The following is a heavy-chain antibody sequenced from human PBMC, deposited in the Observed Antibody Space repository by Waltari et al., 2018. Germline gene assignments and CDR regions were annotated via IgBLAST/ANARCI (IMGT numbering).Heavy chain of an antibody. CDR2: IIDGGYII. Sequence: EVQLLDSGGGLVQPGGSLRLSGAASGFNFHNDDMTWVRQAPGKGLAWVSFIIDGGYIIHYADSVNGRFTISRDNSKNMLYLQMNSLRAEDTAVYYCAKYCLMGATRAFDYWGQGVLVTVSS. CDR3: AKYCLMGATRAFDY. V-gene: IGHV3-23*01. J-gene: IGHJ4*02. CDR1: GFNFHNDD. D-gene: IGHD1-26*01.